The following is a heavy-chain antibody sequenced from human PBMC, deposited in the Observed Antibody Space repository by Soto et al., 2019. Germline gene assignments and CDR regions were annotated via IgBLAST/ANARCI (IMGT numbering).Heavy chain of an antibody. J-gene: IGHJ4*02. CDR3: AKDRGYNWNPAAPGGLGY. Sequence: PGGSLRLSCEAYGFTVSNYAMSWVRQAPGEGLEWVSAIRGGGAAPYYVDSVKGRFTISRDNIKITLYLQMSSLRSEDTGVYYCAKDRGYNWNPAAPGGLGYWGQGLLVTVSS. CDR2: IRGGGAAP. V-gene: IGHV3-23*01. CDR1: GFTVSNYA. D-gene: IGHD1-20*01.